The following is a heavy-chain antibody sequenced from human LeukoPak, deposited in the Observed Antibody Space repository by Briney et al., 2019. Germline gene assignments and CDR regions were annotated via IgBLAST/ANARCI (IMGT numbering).Heavy chain of an antibody. CDR1: GFTFSGSA. J-gene: IGHJ4*02. CDR3: TRPASSSGSDY. Sequence: GGSLRLSCAASGFTFSGSAMHWVRHASGKGLGCVGRIRSKANSYATAYAASVKGRFTISRDDSKNTAYLQMNSLKTEDTAVYYCTRPASSSGSDYWGQGTLVTVSS. D-gene: IGHD1-26*01. CDR2: IRSKANSYAT. V-gene: IGHV3-73*01.